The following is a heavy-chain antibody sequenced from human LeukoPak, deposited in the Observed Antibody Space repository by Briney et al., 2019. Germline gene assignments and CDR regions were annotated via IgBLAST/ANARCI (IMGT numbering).Heavy chain of an antibody. V-gene: IGHV4-59*01. CDR2: VYYSGST. D-gene: IGHD3-10*01. CDR1: GGSISSYY. J-gene: IGHJ4*02. Sequence: SETLSLTCTVSGGSISSYYWSWIRQPPGKGLEWIGYVYYSGSTNYNPSLKSRVTISVDTSKNQFSLKLSSVTAADTAVYYCARDLSMVRGVIMFWGQGTLVTVSS. CDR3: ARDLSMVRGVIMF.